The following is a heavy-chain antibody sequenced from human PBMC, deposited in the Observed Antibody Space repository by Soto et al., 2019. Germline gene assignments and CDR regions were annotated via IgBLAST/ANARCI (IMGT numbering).Heavy chain of an antibody. CDR3: ARTVYGDNVDS. CDR1: GYTFTSYD. CDR2: MNPNSGNT. J-gene: IGHJ4*02. V-gene: IGHV1-8*01. D-gene: IGHD4-17*01. Sequence: QVQLVQSGAEVKKPGASVKVSCKASGYTFTSYDINWVRQATGQGLEWMGWMNPNSGNTGYAQKFRGRVTMTRNTSISTAQMKLSSMKYEDTAMYYCARTVYGDNVDSWRQGTLVTVSS.